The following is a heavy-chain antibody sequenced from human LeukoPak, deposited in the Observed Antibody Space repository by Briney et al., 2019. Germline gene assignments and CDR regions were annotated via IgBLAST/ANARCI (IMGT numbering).Heavy chain of an antibody. V-gene: IGHV3-7*01. J-gene: IGHJ4*02. CDR2: INGDGSQK. D-gene: IGHD4-17*01. CDR3: TRDDYGDYVVN. CDR1: GFTFTTYW. Sequence: GGSLRLSCAASGFTFTTYWMTWVRQAPGKGLEWVANINGDGSQKNYLDSVKGRFTISRDNAKNSVYLQMNSLRVEDTAVYYCTRDDYGDYVVNWGQGTLVTVSS.